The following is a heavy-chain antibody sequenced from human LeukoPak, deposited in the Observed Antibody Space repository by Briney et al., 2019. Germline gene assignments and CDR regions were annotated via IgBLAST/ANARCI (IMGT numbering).Heavy chain of an antibody. Sequence: SGTLSLTCTVSGGSISSYYWSWIRQPPGKGLEWIGYIYYSGSTYYNPSLKSRVTISVDTSKNQFSLKLSSVTAADTAVYYCARGRAVAGTRGSVGSDYWGQGTLVTVSS. V-gene: IGHV4-59*01. CDR1: GGSISSYY. CDR3: ARGRAVAGTRGSVGSDY. CDR2: IYYSGST. D-gene: IGHD6-19*01. J-gene: IGHJ4*02.